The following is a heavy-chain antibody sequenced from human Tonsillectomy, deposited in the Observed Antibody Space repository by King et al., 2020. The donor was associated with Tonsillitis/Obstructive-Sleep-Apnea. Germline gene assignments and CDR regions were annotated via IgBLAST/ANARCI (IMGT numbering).Heavy chain of an antibody. V-gene: IGHV3-48*03. J-gene: IGHJ3*02. D-gene: IGHD3-3*01. CDR2: ISSSGSTI. CDR1: GFTFSSYE. CDR3: ARGVEWPHGYAFDI. Sequence: VQLVESGGGLVQPGGSLRLSCAASGFTFSSYEMNWVRQAPGKGLEWVSYISSSGSTIYYADSVKGRFTISRDNAKNSLYLQMNSRRAEDTAVYYCARGVEWPHGYAFDIWRQGTMVTVSS.